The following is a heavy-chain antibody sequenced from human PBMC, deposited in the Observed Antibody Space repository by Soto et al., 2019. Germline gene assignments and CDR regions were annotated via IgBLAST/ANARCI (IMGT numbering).Heavy chain of an antibody. V-gene: IGHV3-9*01. J-gene: IGHJ3*02. D-gene: IGHD3-3*01. CDR3: AKDQLRFLEWGFSGIDI. CDR2: ISWNSGSI. CDR1: GFTFDDYA. Sequence: GGSLRLSCAASGFTFDDYAMHWVRQAPGKGLEWVSGISWNSGSIGYADSVKGRFTISRDNAKNSLYLQMNSLRAEDTALYYCAKDQLRFLEWGFSGIDIWGQGTMVTVSS.